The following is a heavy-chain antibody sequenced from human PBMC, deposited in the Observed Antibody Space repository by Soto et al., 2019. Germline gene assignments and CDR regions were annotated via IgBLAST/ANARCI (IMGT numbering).Heavy chain of an antibody. CDR3: ARARYCSGGSCRSRYNWFDP. Sequence: SETLSLTCAVSGGSISSSNWWSWVRQPPGKGLEWIGEIYHSGSTNYNPSLKSRVTISVDKSKNQSSLKLSSVTAADTAVYYCARARYCSGGSCRSRYNWFDPWGQGTLVTVSS. D-gene: IGHD2-15*01. CDR2: IYHSGST. V-gene: IGHV4-4*02. J-gene: IGHJ5*02. CDR1: GGSISSSNW.